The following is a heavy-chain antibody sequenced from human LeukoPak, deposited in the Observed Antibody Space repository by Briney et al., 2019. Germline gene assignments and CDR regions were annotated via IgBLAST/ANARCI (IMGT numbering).Heavy chain of an antibody. D-gene: IGHD3-16*02. V-gene: IGHV4-39*01. J-gene: IGHJ4*02. CDR2: IHHSGST. CDR1: GGSISSPTYY. Sequence: SETLSLTCTVSGGSISSPTYYWAWIRQPPGQELEWIKTIHHSGSTYDNPSLKSRFTMSVDTSKHQFFLNLSSVTAADTAVYYCARLGGYHDPPDYWGQGTLVTVSS. CDR3: ARLGGYHDPPDY.